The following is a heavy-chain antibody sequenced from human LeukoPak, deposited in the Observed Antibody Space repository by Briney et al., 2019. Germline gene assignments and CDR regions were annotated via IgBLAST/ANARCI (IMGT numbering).Heavy chain of an antibody. V-gene: IGHV3-7*04. CDR3: ARGEDNADEYLREDY. Sequence: GGSLRLSCAASGFNFNDYYMSWTRQAGGKGLEWVANISADGSDKKYAESVTGRFAISRDNAKNTLFLQMKSLRVEDTAVYYCARGEDNADEYLREDYWGQGTLVTVSS. J-gene: IGHJ4*02. D-gene: IGHD2/OR15-2a*01. CDR1: GFNFNDYY. CDR2: ISADGSDK.